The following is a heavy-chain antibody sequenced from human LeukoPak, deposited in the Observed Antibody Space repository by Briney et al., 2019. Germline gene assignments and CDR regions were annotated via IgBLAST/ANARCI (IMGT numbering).Heavy chain of an antibody. CDR1: GGSISSYY. Sequence: PSETLSLTCTVSGGSISSYYWSWIRQPPGKGLEWIGYIYYSGSTNYNPSRKSRVTISVDTSKNEFSLKLSSVTAADTAVYYCARDLLGHWFDPWGQGTLVTVSS. V-gene: IGHV4-59*01. J-gene: IGHJ5*02. D-gene: IGHD2/OR15-2a*01. CDR3: ARDLLGHWFDP. CDR2: IYYSGST.